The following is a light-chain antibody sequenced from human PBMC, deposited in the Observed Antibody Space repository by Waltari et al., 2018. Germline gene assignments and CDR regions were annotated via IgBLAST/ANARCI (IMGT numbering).Light chain of an antibody. CDR2: SAS. V-gene: IGKV4-1*01. CDR1: QSILSDSSNNNF. Sequence: DIVMTQSPDSLAVSLGERATINCKSSQSILSDSSNNNFLAWYRQKPVQPPKLVIYSASTRESGVPDRLSGSGSGTDFTLTISSLQAEDAAVYFCQQYYSAPITFGQGTRLEIK. CDR3: QQYYSAPIT. J-gene: IGKJ5*01.